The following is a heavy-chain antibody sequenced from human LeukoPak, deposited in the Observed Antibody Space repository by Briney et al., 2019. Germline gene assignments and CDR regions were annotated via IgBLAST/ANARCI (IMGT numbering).Heavy chain of an antibody. CDR3: ARRPRTGYSYGYGCFDP. Sequence: ETLSLTCAVYGGSFSGYYWSWIRQPPGKGLEWIGEINHSGSTNYNPSLKSRVTISVDTSKNQFSLKLSSVTAADTAVYYCARRPRTGYSYGYGCFDPWGQGTLVTVSS. CDR1: GGSFSGYY. J-gene: IGHJ5*02. V-gene: IGHV4-34*01. D-gene: IGHD5-18*01. CDR2: INHSGST.